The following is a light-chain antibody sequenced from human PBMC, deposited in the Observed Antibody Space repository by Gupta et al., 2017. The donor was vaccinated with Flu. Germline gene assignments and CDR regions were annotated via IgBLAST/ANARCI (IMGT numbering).Light chain of an antibody. Sequence: QTVVTQEPSFSVAPVGTVTLACGWSSGSVSTSYYPSWYQQTPGQAPRTLIYSTNTRSSGVPDRFSGSILGNKAALTITGAQADDESDYYCVLYMGSGMSVFGGGTKLPVL. CDR1: SGSVSTSYY. CDR3: VLYMGSGMSV. CDR2: STN. J-gene: IGLJ3*02. V-gene: IGLV8-61*01.